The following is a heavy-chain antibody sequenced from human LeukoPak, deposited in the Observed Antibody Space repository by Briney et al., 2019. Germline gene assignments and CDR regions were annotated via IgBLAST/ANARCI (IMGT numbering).Heavy chain of an antibody. CDR1: GFTFDDYA. D-gene: IGHD6-13*01. CDR3: AKDIAGTSYCFDY. V-gene: IGHV3-9*01. Sequence: GGSLRLSCAASGFTFDDYAMHWVRQAPGKGLEWVSGISWNSGSIGYADSVKGRFTISRDNAKNSLYLQMNSLRAEDTALYYCAKDIAGTSYCFDYWGQGTLVTVSS. J-gene: IGHJ4*02. CDR2: ISWNSGSI.